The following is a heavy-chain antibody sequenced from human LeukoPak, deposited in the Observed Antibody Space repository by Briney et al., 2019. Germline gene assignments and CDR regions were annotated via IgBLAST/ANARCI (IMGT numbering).Heavy chain of an antibody. CDR1: GYSFTSYW. Sequence: GESLKISCKGSGYSFTSYWIGWVRQMPGKGLEWMGIIWPGDSDSKYSPSFQGQVTISADKSSSTAYLRWSSLKASDTAMYYCARQSGSYYRPFDYWGQGTLVIVSS. CDR2: IWPGDSDS. D-gene: IGHD1-26*01. CDR3: ARQSGSYYRPFDY. V-gene: IGHV5-51*01. J-gene: IGHJ4*02.